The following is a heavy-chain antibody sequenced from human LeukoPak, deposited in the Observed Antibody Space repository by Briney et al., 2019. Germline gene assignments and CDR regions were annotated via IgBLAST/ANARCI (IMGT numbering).Heavy chain of an antibody. D-gene: IGHD3-10*01. Sequence: PGGSLRLSCAASGFTFSSYAMHWVRQAPGKGLEWVAVISYDGSNKYYADSVKGRFTISRDNSKNTLYLQMNSLRAEDTAVYYCARAIRELWFGEMDVWGKGTTVTVSS. CDR2: ISYDGSNK. V-gene: IGHV3-30*04. CDR1: GFTFSSYA. CDR3: ARAIRELWFGEMDV. J-gene: IGHJ6*04.